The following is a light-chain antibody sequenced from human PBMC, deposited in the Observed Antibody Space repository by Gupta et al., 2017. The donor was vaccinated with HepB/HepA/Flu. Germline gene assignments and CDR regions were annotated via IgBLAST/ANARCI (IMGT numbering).Light chain of an antibody. J-gene: IGKJ2*01. CDR2: GAS. Sequence: EIVFTQSPATLSLSPGERATLSCRASQGVTNNYLDWYQQKPGQTPRPLIDGASSSDTDTPDRFSGSGYGTDFTLTITIRELEAFAVYYCQRYGNSKPESFGQGTRLEIK. CDR3: QRYGNSKPES. CDR1: QGVTNNY. V-gene: IGKV3-20*01.